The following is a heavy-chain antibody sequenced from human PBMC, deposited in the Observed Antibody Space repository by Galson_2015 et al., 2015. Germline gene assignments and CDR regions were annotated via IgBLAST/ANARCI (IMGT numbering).Heavy chain of an antibody. CDR2: IDWDDDK. V-gene: IGHV2-70*01. CDR3: ARIAPDYGDYETDAFDI. Sequence: PALVKPTQTLTLTCTFSGFSLSTRGMCVSWIRQPPGKALEWLALIDWDDDKYYSTSLKTRLTISKDTSKNQVVLTMTNMDPVDTATYYCARIAPDYGDYETDAFDIWGQGTMVTVSS. J-gene: IGHJ3*02. CDR1: GFSLSTRGMC. D-gene: IGHD4-17*01.